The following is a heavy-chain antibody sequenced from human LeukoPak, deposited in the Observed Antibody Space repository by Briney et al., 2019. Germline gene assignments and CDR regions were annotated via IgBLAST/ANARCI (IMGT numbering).Heavy chain of an antibody. CDR3: ARHSEEQWLVRGYYYYYGMDV. J-gene: IGHJ6*02. CDR2: IYPGDSDT. CDR1: GYSFTSYW. Sequence: PGESLKISCKGSGYSFTSYWIGWVRQMPGKGLEWMGIIYPGDSDTRYSPSFQGQVTISADKSISTAYLQWSSLKASDTAMYYCARHSEEQWLVRGYYYYYGMDVWGQGTTVTVSS. D-gene: IGHD6-19*01. V-gene: IGHV5-51*01.